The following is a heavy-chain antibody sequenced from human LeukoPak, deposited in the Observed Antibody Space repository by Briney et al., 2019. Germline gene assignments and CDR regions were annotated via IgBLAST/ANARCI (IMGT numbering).Heavy chain of an antibody. CDR2: INPNSGGT. Sequence: ASVKVSCKASGYTFTSYAMHWVRQAPGQGLEWMGWINPNSGGTNYAQKFQGRVTMTRDTSISTAYMELSRLRFDDTAVYYCARQLLWFGEHLNFDYWGQGTLVTVSS. J-gene: IGHJ4*02. D-gene: IGHD3-10*01. CDR1: GYTFTSYA. CDR3: ARQLLWFGEHLNFDY. V-gene: IGHV1-2*02.